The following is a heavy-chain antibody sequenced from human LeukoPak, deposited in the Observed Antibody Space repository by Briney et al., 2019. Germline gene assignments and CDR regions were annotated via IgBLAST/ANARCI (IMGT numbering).Heavy chain of an antibody. J-gene: IGHJ6*02. CDR1: GGSISSSSYY. Sequence: SETLSLTCTVSGGSISSSSYYWGWIRQPPGKGLEWIGYIYYSGSTYYNPSLKSRVTISVDTSKNQFSLKLSSVTAADTAVYYCARQVGYYDRNYYYGMDVWGQGTTVTVSS. CDR2: IYYSGST. V-gene: IGHV4-39*01. D-gene: IGHD3-22*01. CDR3: ARQVGYYDRNYYYGMDV.